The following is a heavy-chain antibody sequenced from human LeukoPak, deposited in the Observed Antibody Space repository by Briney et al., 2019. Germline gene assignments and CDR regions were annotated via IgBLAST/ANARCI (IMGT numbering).Heavy chain of an antibody. CDR1: GFTFSSYG. J-gene: IGHJ6*03. V-gene: IGHV3-30*02. Sequence: GCLRLSCAASGFTFSSYGMHWVRQAPGKGLEWVAFIRYDGSNKYYADSVKGRFTISRDNSKNTLYLQMNSLRAEDTAVYYCAKAGRGEYYYYYMDVWGKGTTVTVSS. CDR2: IRYDGSNK. D-gene: IGHD1-26*01. CDR3: AKAGRGEYYYYYMDV.